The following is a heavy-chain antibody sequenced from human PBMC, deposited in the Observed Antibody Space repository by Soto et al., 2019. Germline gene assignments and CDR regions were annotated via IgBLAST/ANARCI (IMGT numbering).Heavy chain of an antibody. J-gene: IGHJ4*02. CDR1: GVTVSNNY. CDR3: AKVNVVVVAATFEYEYYFDY. V-gene: IGHV3-53*01. D-gene: IGHD2-15*01. CDR2: ISNTGST. Sequence: PGGSLRLSCVASGVTVSNNYMSWVRQAPGRGLEWVSAISNTGSTYYAGSVKGRSTISRDSSTNTLYLEVNSLRADDTAVYYCAKVNVVVVAATFEYEYYFDYWGQGTLVTVSS.